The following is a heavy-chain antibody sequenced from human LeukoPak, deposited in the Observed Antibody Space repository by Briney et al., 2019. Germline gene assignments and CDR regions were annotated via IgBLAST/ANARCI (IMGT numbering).Heavy chain of an antibody. V-gene: IGHV3-30*04. CDR2: ISSDVRKK. CDR3: ARDRKYYFDY. Sequence: PGGSLTLSCSASCVTFTIFSLHWVRLAPGKGREWVAFISSDVRKKYTVDSVRARFTISRDNSNNMLSLHITSLRTEDTAVYYCARDRKYYFDYWGQGTLVTVSS. J-gene: IGHJ4*02. CDR1: CVTFTIFS.